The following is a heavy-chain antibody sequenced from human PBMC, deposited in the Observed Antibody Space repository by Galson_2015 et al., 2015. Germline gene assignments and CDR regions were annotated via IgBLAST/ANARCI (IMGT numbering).Heavy chain of an antibody. Sequence: SVKVSCKASGYTFTSYDINWVRQATGQGLEWMGWMNPNSGNTGYAQKFQGRVTMTRNTSISTAYMELSSLRSEDTAVYYCAREFHPGHWFYPWGQGTLVTVSS. CDR1: GYTFTSYD. V-gene: IGHV1-8*01. CDR3: AREFHPGHWFYP. J-gene: IGHJ5*02. CDR2: MNPNSGNT.